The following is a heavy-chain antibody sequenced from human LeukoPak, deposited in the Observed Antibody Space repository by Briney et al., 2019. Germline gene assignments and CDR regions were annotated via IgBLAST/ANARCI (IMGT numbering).Heavy chain of an antibody. CDR3: ARDLSGYGGYDSGCYFDY. CDR1: GFTFSNYY. V-gene: IGHV3-7*01. Sequence: GGSLRLSCAASGFTFSNYYMTWDRQAPGKGLEWVATIKVDGSEKHYVDSVKGRFTISRDNAKNSLYLQMNSLRAEGTAVYYCARDLSGYGGYDSGCYFDYWGQGTLVTVSS. D-gene: IGHD5-12*01. CDR2: IKVDGSEK. J-gene: IGHJ4*02.